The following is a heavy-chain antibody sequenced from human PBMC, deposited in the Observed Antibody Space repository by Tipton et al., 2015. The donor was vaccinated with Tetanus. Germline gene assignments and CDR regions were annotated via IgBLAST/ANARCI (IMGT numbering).Heavy chain of an antibody. D-gene: IGHD2-21*02. CDR2: IWYDGSQK. J-gene: IGHJ6*02. CDR1: GFTFNTYG. CDR3: AQNSKGDYYYYYGLDV. Sequence: SLRLSCAASGFTFNTYGMNWVRQAPGKGLGWVAVIWYDGSQKYYADSVKGRVTISRDNSKNTLYLQLNSLRAEDTAVYYCAQNSKGDYYYYYGLDVWGQGTTVTVSS. V-gene: IGHV3-33*01.